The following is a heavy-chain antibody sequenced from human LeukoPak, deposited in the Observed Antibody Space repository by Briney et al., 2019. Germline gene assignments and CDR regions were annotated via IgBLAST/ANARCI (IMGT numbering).Heavy chain of an antibody. D-gene: IGHD6-13*01. V-gene: IGHV3-21*01. Sequence: GGSLRLSCSASGFTFSTYSMNWVRQAPGKGLEWVSSISSSSRYIYYADSVKGRFTISRDNPKNSLYLQMNSLRAEDTAVYYCATSRGSWPDYFDYWGQGTLVTVSS. CDR3: ATSRGSWPDYFDY. CDR1: GFTFSTYS. J-gene: IGHJ4*02. CDR2: ISSSSRYI.